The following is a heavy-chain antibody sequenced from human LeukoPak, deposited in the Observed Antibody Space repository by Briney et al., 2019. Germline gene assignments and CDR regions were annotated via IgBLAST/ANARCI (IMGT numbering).Heavy chain of an antibody. J-gene: IGHJ4*02. V-gene: IGHV3-7*01. Sequence: GGSLRLSCAASGFTFSSYWMNWVRQAPGKGLEWVANIKQAGSEIYYVDSVKGRFTISRDNARNSLYLQMNSLRAEDTAVYYCARVRGDYYLDYWGQGTLVTLSS. CDR2: IKQAGSEI. CDR3: ARVRGDYYLDY. CDR1: GFTFSSYW. D-gene: IGHD2-21*01.